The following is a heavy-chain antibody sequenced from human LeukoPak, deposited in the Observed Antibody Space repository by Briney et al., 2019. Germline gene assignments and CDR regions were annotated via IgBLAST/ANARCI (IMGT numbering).Heavy chain of an antibody. J-gene: IGHJ4*02. CDR2: AYYRSKWYN. Sequence: SQTLSLTCAISGDSVSTSGVAWSWIRQSPSRGLEWLGRAYYRSKWYNDYAVSVKSRITINPDTSKNQFSLQLNSVTPEDTAVYYCARSRYSISWYFDYWGQGTLVTVSS. V-gene: IGHV6-1*01. CDR3: ARSRYSISWYFDY. D-gene: IGHD6-13*01. CDR1: GDSVSTSGVA.